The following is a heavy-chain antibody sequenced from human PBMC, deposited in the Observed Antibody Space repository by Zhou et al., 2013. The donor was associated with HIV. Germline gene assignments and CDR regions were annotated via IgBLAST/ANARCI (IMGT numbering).Heavy chain of an antibody. CDR3: ASRKYGTMNH. CDR2: IYYSGST. J-gene: IGHJ5*02. CDR1: GYSISSAYY. D-gene: IGHD3-22*01. V-gene: IGHV4-38-2*01. Sequence: QVQLQESGPGLLKPSETLSLTCAVSGYSISSAYYWGWIRQPPGKGLEWIGTIYYSGSTYYNPSLKSRVTISVDTSKNQFSLKLSSVTAADTAVYYCASRKYGTMNHWGQGTLVHRLL.